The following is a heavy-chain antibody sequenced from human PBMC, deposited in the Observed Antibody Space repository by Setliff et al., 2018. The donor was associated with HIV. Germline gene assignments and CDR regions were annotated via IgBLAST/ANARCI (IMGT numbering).Heavy chain of an antibody. V-gene: IGHV3-53*01. Sequence: PGGSLRLSCAASGFSVRSNYMSWVRQAPGKGLEWVSIIYRDGSTYYADSVRGRFTISRDNSKNTLYLQMNNLRAEDTAVYYCARDSGDNPPTLYWYFDLWVRGTLVTVSS. J-gene: IGHJ2*01. CDR3: ARDSGDNPPTLYWYFDL. D-gene: IGHD2-21*01. CDR2: IYRDGST. CDR1: GFSVRSNY.